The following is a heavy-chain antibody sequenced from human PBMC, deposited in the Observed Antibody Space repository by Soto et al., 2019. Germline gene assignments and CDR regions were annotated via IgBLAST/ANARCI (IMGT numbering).Heavy chain of an antibody. CDR2: IRSKANSYAT. D-gene: IGHD3-10*01. CDR3: TGPHLKPMVRDEGYYYYYYGMDV. CDR1: GFTFSGSA. Sequence: GGSLRLSCAASGFTFSGSAMHWVRQASGKGLEWVGRIRSKANSYATAYAASVKGRFTISRDDSKNTAYLQMNSLKTEDTAVYYCTGPHLKPMVRDEGYYYYYYGMDVWGQGTTVTVSS. J-gene: IGHJ6*02. V-gene: IGHV3-73*01.